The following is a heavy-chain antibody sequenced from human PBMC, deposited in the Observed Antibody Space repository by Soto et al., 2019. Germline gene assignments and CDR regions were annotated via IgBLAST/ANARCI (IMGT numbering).Heavy chain of an antibody. CDR2: IYYSGST. V-gene: IGHV4-61*01. J-gene: IGHJ4*02. Sequence: QVQLQESGPGLVKPSETLSLTCTVSGGSVSSGSYYWSWIRQPPGKGLEWIGYIYYSGSTNYNPSRKSRVTISVDTSKNQFSLKLSSVTAADTAVYYCARTVGTYYYDSSGYYAPPYYFDYWGQGTLVTVSS. CDR1: GGSVSSGSYY. D-gene: IGHD3-22*01. CDR3: ARTVGTYYYDSSGYYAPPYYFDY.